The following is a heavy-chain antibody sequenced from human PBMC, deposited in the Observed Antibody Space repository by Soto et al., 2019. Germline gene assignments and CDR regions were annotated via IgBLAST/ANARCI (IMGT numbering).Heavy chain of an antibody. CDR1: GFTFRSYT. Sequence: EVQLVESGGGLVKPGGSLRLSCAASGFTFRSYTMNWVRQAPGEGLEWVSGISSISHYIDYADSVKGRFTISRDNADNSLYLQMNNLRPEDTAVYYCARDAGRVSSSVGWFDPWGQGTLVTVSS. CDR3: ARDAGRVSSSVGWFDP. V-gene: IGHV3-21*01. CDR2: ISSISHYI. J-gene: IGHJ5*02. D-gene: IGHD1-26*01.